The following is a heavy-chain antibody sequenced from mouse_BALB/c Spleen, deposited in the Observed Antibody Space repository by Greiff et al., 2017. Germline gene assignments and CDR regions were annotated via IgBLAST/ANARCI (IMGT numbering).Heavy chain of an antibody. J-gene: IGHJ4*01. D-gene: IGHD2-1*01. CDR2: IWSGGST. V-gene: IGHV2-4-1*01. CDR1: GFSLTSYG. Sequence: VQGVESGPGLVQPSQSLSITCTVSGFSLTSYGVHWVRQSPGKGLEWLGVIWSGGSTDYNAAFISRLSISKDNSKSQVFFKMNSLQADDTAIYYCARKVGGNYVFAMDYWGQGTSVTVSS. CDR3: ARKVGGNYVFAMDY.